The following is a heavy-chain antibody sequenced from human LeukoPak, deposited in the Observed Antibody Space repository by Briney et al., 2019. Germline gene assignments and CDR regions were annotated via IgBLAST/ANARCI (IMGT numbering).Heavy chain of an antibody. V-gene: IGHV3-23*01. J-gene: IGHJ4*02. CDR1: GFTFSSYA. Sequence: GGSLRLSCAASGFTFSSYAMNWVRQAPGKGLEWVSAISGSGGKTYYADSVKGRFTISRDNSKNTLYLQMNSLRAEDTAVCYCAKGGVSSGWYFEVFDYWGQGTLVTVSS. D-gene: IGHD6-19*01. CDR3: AKGGVSSGWYFEVFDY. CDR2: ISGSGGKT.